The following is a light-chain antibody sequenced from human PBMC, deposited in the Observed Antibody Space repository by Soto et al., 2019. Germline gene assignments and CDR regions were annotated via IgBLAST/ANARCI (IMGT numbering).Light chain of an antibody. Sequence: EIVMTQSPATLSTSPWESAPLSCRASQSVSSNLAGYQRKPGQAPRRLIYGASSRATGIPDRFSGSGSGTDFTLTISRLEAEDFVVYYCQQRNIWPPVTFGQGTRLEIK. J-gene: IGKJ5*01. V-gene: IGKV3D-15*01. CDR3: QQRNIWPPVT. CDR2: GAS. CDR1: QSVSSN.